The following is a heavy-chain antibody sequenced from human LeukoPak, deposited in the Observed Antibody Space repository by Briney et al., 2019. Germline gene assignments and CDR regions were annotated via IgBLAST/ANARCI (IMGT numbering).Heavy chain of an antibody. Sequence: GSSVKVSCKASGGTFSSYAISWVRQAPGQGLEWMGRIIPILGIANYAQKFQGRVTITADKSTSTAYMELSSLRSEDTAVYYCARASGRWGIAARHPFHYWGQGTLVTVSS. V-gene: IGHV1-69*04. CDR2: IIPILGIA. CDR1: GGTFSSYA. CDR3: ARASGRWGIAARHPFHY. D-gene: IGHD6-6*01. J-gene: IGHJ4*02.